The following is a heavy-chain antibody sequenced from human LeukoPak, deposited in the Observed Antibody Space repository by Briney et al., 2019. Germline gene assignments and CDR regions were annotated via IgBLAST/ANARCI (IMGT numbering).Heavy chain of an antibody. V-gene: IGHV3-48*01. J-gene: IGHJ4*02. CDR2: INSGSSPI. D-gene: IGHD2-15*01. Sequence: GGSLRLSCAASGFTFSRDSMNWVRQAPGKGLEWVSYINSGSSPIYYADSVRGRFTISRDNDKNSLYLQMNSLRAEDTAVYYCVRDNPRCCGVVPANIDDYWGQGTLVTVSS. CDR1: GFTFSRDS. CDR3: VRDNPRCCGVVPANIDDY.